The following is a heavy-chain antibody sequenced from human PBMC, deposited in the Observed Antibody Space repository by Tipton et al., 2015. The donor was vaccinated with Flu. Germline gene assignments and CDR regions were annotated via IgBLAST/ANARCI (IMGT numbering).Heavy chain of an antibody. V-gene: IGHV4-4*07. J-gene: IGHJ3*01. D-gene: IGHD3-9*01. CDR2: IYSGGST. Sequence: TLSLTCTVSVGSISSYNWNWIRQPAGKGLEWIGRIYSGGSTNYNPSLKRRVTMSIDSSKNQLSLKMTSVTAADTAVYYCARAHFLYEIVSGPYTGGAFDLWGRGIMVTVSS. CDR1: VGSISSYN. CDR3: ARAHFLYEIVSGPYTGGAFDL.